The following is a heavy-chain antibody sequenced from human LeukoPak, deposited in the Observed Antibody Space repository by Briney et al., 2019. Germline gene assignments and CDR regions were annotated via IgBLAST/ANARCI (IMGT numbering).Heavy chain of an antibody. CDR1: GSSMTAFY. CDR3: AKGRKDFDTNLGPFDS. D-gene: IGHD3-9*01. Sequence: SDTLSLTCNVSGSSMTAFYWSWIRQSPGKGLEWIGSFQYSGNSNYNPSLKSRVAMSVDTSKRQLSLRLTSVTAADTAVYYCAKGRKDFDTNLGPFDSWGQGILVTVSS. V-gene: IGHV4-59*01. CDR2: FQYSGNS. J-gene: IGHJ4*02.